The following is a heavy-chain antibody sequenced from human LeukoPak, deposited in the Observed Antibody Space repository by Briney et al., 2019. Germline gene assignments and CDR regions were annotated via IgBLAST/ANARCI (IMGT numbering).Heavy chain of an antibody. Sequence: SETLSLTCAVYGGSFSGYYWSWLRQPPGKGLVWIGEIKHSGSTYYNPSLKRRVAISLDSSKNQISLKLSSVTAADTAVYYCAGSSAVAVPFDYWGQGILVTVSS. V-gene: IGHV4-34*01. CDR1: GGSFSGYY. D-gene: IGHD6-19*01. CDR3: AGSSAVAVPFDY. J-gene: IGHJ4*02. CDR2: IKHSGST.